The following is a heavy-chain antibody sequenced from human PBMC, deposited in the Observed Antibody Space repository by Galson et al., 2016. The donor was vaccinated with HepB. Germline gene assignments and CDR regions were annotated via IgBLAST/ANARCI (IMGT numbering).Heavy chain of an antibody. V-gene: IGHV4-34*01. Sequence: ETLSLTCAVYGGSFSGYYWNWIRQPPGKGLEWIGEINLSGNTNYNPSLKSRVTLSLETSKNQFSLKLSSVTAADTAVYYCARVQKGVVVTWYYYCVDVWGKGTTATVSS. J-gene: IGHJ6*03. CDR1: GGSFSGYY. CDR3: ARVQKGVVVTWYYYCVDV. D-gene: IGHD2-2*01. CDR2: INLSGNT.